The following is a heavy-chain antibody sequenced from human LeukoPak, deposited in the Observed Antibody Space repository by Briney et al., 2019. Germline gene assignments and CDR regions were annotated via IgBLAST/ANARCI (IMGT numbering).Heavy chain of an antibody. Sequence: VASVKVSCKASGGTFSSYAISWVRQAPGQGLEWMGGIIPIFGTANYAQKFQGRVTITADESTSTAYMELSSLRSEDTAVYYCALYPVEAAGLYYYYGMDVWGQGTTVTVSS. CDR1: GGTFSSYA. J-gene: IGHJ6*02. V-gene: IGHV1-69*01. CDR2: IIPIFGTA. D-gene: IGHD6-13*01. CDR3: ALYPVEAAGLYYYYGMDV.